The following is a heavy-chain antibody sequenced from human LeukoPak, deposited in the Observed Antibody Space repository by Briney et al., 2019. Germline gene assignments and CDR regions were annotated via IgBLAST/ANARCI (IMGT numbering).Heavy chain of an antibody. V-gene: IGHV3-74*01. J-gene: IGHJ4*02. CDR2: INSDGSST. CDR1: GFTFSSYW. D-gene: IGHD6-19*01. CDR3: AKDTTGSIAVAHGGHYFDY. Sequence: PGGSLRLSCAASGFTFSSYWMHWVRQAPGKGLVWVSRINSDGSSTNYADSVKGRFTISRDNAKNTLYLQMNSLRAEDTAVYYCAKDTTGSIAVAHGGHYFDYWGQGTLVTVSS.